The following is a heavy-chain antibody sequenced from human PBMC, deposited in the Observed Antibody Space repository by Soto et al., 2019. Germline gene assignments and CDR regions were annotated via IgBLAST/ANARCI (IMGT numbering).Heavy chain of an antibody. D-gene: IGHD2-21*01. CDR1: GDSISRGYH. CDR2: IYHTGTT. V-gene: IGHV4-38-2*01. CDR3: ARRERVGYYPY. J-gene: IGHJ1*01. Sequence: SETLSLTCSVSGDSISRGYHWAWIRQPPGKGLEWVASIYHTGTTYYNPSLTSRVTISVDTSKNQFSLKLTSVTAADSAVYYCARRERVGYYPYLGHGNLVTV.